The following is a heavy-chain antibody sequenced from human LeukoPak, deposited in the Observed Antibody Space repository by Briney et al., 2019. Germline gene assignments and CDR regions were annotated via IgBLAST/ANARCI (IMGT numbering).Heavy chain of an antibody. D-gene: IGHD6-19*01. CDR1: GYSISSGYY. CDR3: ARRAVDNSYYYYMDV. J-gene: IGHJ6*03. V-gene: IGHV4-38-2*02. Sequence: SETLSLTCTVSGYSISSGYYWGWIRQPPGKGLEWIGSIYHSGSTYYNPSLKSRVTISVDTSKNQFSLELSSVTAADTAVYYCARRAVDNSYYYYMDVWGKGTTVTVSS. CDR2: IYHSGST.